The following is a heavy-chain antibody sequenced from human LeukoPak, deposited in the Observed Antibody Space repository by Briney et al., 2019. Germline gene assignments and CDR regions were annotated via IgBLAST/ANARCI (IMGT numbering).Heavy chain of an antibody. J-gene: IGHJ2*01. CDR1: GASISSNY. V-gene: IGHV4-4*07. CDR3: ARVRQTWYFDL. CDR2: IYTSEST. Sequence: SETLSLTCTVSGASISSNYWSWIRQPAGKGLEWIGRIYTSESTNPSLNSRVTMSVDTSKDQFSLKLSSVTAADTAVYYCARVRQTWYFDLWGRGTLVSVSS.